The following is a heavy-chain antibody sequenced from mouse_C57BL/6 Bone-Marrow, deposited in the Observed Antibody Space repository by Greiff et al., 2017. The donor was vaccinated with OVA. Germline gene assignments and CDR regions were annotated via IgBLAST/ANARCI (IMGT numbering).Heavy chain of an antibody. CDR2: IYPRSGNT. V-gene: IGHV1-81*01. CDR1: GYTFTSYG. D-gene: IGHD2-3*01. J-gene: IGHJ4*01. Sequence: QVQLQQSGAELARPGASVKLSCKASGYTFTSYGISWVKQRTGQGLEWIGEIYPRSGNTYYNEKFKGKATLTADKSSSTAYMELRSLTSEDSAVYFCARKRGWLLQDYAMDYWGQGTSVTVSS. CDR3: ARKRGWLLQDYAMDY.